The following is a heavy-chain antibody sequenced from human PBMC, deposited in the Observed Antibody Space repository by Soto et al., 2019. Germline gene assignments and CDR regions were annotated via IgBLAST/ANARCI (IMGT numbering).Heavy chain of an antibody. CDR3: ARPVPSAWVRGLNWFDP. CDR2: IYYSGST. V-gene: IGHV4-39*01. CDR1: GGSISSSSYY. J-gene: IGHJ5*02. Sequence: QLQLQESGPGLVKPSETLSLTCTVSGGSISSSSYYWGWIRQPPGKGLEWIGSIYYSGSTYYNPSLKSAVIISVETSQNQFSQKLSSVAAADTAVYYCARPVPSAWVRGLNWFDPSGQGTLVTVSS. D-gene: IGHD3-10*01.